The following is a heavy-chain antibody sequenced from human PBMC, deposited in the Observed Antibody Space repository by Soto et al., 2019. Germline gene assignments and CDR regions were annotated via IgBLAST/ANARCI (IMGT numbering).Heavy chain of an antibody. D-gene: IGHD6-6*01. Sequence: QVQLQQWGAGLLKPSETLSLTCAVYGGSFSGYYWSWIRQPPGKGLEWLGEINHSGSTNYNPSLKSRVTISVDTSKNQFSLKLSSVTAADTAVYYCARDYSSSSVHTPDAFDIWGQGTMVTVS. J-gene: IGHJ3*02. CDR2: INHSGST. CDR1: GGSFSGYY. V-gene: IGHV4-34*01. CDR3: ARDYSSSSVHTPDAFDI.